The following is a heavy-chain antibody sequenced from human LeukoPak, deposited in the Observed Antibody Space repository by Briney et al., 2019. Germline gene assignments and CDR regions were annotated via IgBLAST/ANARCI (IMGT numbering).Heavy chain of an antibody. CDR2: INSNEYSK. J-gene: IGHJ4*02. V-gene: IGHV3-64*01. Sequence: PGGSLTLFCAPSGFIISRYTMHWVRHAPGEGLKSVGTINSNEYSKYYANSVKGRFTNSRDNSKNTMYLQIGSLTAEDMAVYQCARESAGTFDYWGQGNLVTVSS. CDR3: ARESAGTFDY. CDR1: GFIISRYT. D-gene: IGHD3-10*01.